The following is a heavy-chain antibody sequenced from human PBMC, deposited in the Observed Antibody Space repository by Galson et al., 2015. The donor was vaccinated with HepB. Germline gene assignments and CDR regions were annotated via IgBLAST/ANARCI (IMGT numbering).Heavy chain of an antibody. D-gene: IGHD3-22*01. J-gene: IGHJ4*02. Sequence: SVKVSCKASGYTFTSYAMNWVRQAPGQGLEWMGWINTNTGNPTYAQGFTGRFVFSLDTSVSTAYLQISSLKAEDTAVYYCARDHEGTFHYYDSSGYYYFDYWGQGTLVTVSS. CDR1: GYTFTSYA. V-gene: IGHV7-4-1*02. CDR3: ARDHEGTFHYYDSSGYYYFDY. CDR2: INTNTGNP.